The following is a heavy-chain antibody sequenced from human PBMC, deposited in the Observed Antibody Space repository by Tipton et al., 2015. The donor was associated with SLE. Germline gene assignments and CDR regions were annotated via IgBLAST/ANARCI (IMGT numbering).Heavy chain of an antibody. J-gene: IGHJ4*02. D-gene: IGHD3-16*02. CDR3: AWATYRYSPIEH. CDR1: GHTFTDNG. Sequence: QSGPEVKKPGASVRVSCQASGHTFTDNGFSWVRQAPGQGLEWMARVVPAYRLINVAHRFQDRITVSAERVRAVVYLEFTSLKYEDTAVYYCAWATYRYSPIEHWGQGTRITVSS. V-gene: IGHV1-18*01. CDR2: VVPAYRLI.